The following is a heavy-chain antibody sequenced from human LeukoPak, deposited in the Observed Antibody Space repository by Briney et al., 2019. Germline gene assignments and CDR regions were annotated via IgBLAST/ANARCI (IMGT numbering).Heavy chain of an antibody. J-gene: IGHJ6*02. Sequence: SETLSLTCSVSGASISGYYYNWIRQPPGKGLEWIGYVYYSGITNYNPSLKSRVTISVDTSKNQFSLKLSSVTAADTAVYYCARVPVDTAMVTNYGMDVWGQGTTVTVSS. D-gene: IGHD5-18*01. CDR3: ARVPVDTAMVTNYGMDV. V-gene: IGHV4-59*01. CDR2: VYYSGIT. CDR1: GASISGYY.